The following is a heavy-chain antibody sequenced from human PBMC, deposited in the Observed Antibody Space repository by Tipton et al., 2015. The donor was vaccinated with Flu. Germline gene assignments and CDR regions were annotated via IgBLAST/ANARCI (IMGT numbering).Heavy chain of an antibody. J-gene: IGHJ4*02. CDR2: IKTKTDGGTT. CDR3: TTDGEYCSSTTCYAGGTDY. V-gene: IGHV3-15*01. CDR1: GFTFSNAW. Sequence: VQLVQSGGGLIQPGGSLRLSCAASGFTFSNAWMNWVRQAPGKGLEWVGRIKTKTDGGTTDYAAPVKGRFTISRDDSKNTLYLQMNSLKTEDTAVYYCTTDGEYCSSTTCYAGGTDYWGQGTLVTVSS. D-gene: IGHD2-2*01.